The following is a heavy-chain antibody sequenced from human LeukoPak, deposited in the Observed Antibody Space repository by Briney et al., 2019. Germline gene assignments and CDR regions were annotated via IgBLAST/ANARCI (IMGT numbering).Heavy chain of an antibody. J-gene: IGHJ4*02. V-gene: IGHV3-30*18. CDR2: ISYDGRK. CDR1: GFTFSDYG. Sequence: GGSLRLSCAASGFTFSDYGIHWVRQAPGKGLEWVALISYDGRKYFADSVEGRITISRDNSKNMVYLQMNSLRTQDTAVYYCAKAPGTAYPDYWAREPWSPSPQ. CDR3: AKAPGTAYPDY. D-gene: IGHD1-14*01.